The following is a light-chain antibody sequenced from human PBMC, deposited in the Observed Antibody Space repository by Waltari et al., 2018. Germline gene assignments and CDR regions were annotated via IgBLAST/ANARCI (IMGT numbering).Light chain of an antibody. Sequence: QSVLTQPPSVSGAPGQRVTISCTGSSSNIGAGYDVHWYQHLPGTAPKLLIYGINNRPSGVPARSSGSKSGTSASLAITGLQAEDEANYYCQSYDSSLSGSVVFGGGTKLTVL. V-gene: IGLV1-40*01. CDR2: GIN. CDR1: SSNIGAGYD. CDR3: QSYDSSLSGSVV. J-gene: IGLJ2*01.